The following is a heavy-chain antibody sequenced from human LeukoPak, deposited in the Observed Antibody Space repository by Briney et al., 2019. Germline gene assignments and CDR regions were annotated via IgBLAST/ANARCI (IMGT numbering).Heavy chain of an antibody. J-gene: IGHJ5*02. CDR2: IYHSGSGST. D-gene: IGHD3-16*01. Sequence: SETLSLTCTVSGGSISSGGHSWSWIRQPPGKGLEWIGYIYHSGSGSTYYNPSLKSRVTISIDKSKNQFSLKLNSVTAADTAVYYCARHYGPWGQGPLVTVSP. V-gene: IGHV4-30-2*01. CDR3: ARHYGP. CDR1: GGSISSGGHS.